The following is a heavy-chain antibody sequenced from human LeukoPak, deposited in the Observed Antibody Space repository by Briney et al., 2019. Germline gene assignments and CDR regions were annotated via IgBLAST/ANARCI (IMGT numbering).Heavy chain of an antibody. J-gene: IGHJ5*02. CDR2: IYTSGST. D-gene: IGHD6-13*01. CDR3: ARPTGIAAAGTRWFDP. V-gene: IGHV4-4*07. Sequence: SETLSLTCTVSGGSISSYYWSWIRQPAGKGLEWIGRIYTSGSTNYNPSLKSRVTISADTSKNQFSLKLSSVTAADTAVYYCARPTGIAAAGTRWFDPWGQGTLVTVSS. CDR1: GGSISSYY.